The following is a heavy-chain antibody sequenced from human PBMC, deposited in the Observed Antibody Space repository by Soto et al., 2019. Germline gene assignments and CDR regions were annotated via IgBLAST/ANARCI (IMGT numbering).Heavy chain of an antibody. Sequence: EVQLLESGGGLVQPGGSLRLSCAASGFSFSNYWMHWVRQAPGKGLVWVSRTNSDMTSTTYADSVQGRFNISRDNARNTLYLQMNSLKAEDTAVYFCARETNKHSTSWLRLDYWGQGILVTVSS. J-gene: IGHJ4*02. CDR1: GFSFSNYW. D-gene: IGHD6-6*01. CDR3: ARETNKHSTSWLRLDY. CDR2: TNSDMTST. V-gene: IGHV3-74*01.